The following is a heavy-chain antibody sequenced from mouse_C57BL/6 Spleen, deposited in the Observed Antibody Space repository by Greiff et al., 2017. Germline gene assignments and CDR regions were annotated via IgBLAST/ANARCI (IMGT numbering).Heavy chain of an antibody. J-gene: IGHJ2*01. V-gene: IGHV1-64*01. CDR1: GYTFTSYW. Sequence: VQLKQPGAELVKPGASVKLSCKASGYTFTSYWMHWVKQRPGQGLEWIGMIHPNSGSTNYNEKFKSKATLTVDKSSSTAYMQLSSLTSEDSAVYYCARWGIYYDYGFDYWGQGTTLTVSS. D-gene: IGHD2-4*01. CDR3: ARWGIYYDYGFDY. CDR2: IHPNSGST.